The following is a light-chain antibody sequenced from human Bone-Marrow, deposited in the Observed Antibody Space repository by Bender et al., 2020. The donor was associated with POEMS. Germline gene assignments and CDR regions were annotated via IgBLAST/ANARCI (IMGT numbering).Light chain of an antibody. V-gene: IGLV2-11*01. CDR3: CSYAGSYSVV. CDR1: SSDVGGYNY. J-gene: IGLJ2*01. CDR2: DVS. Sequence: QSALTQPRSVSGSPGQSVTISCTGTSSDVGGYNYVSWYQHHPGKAPKLMIYDVSERPSGVPDRFFASKSGNTASLTIFGLQAEDEADYYCCSYAGSYSVVFGGGTKLTVL.